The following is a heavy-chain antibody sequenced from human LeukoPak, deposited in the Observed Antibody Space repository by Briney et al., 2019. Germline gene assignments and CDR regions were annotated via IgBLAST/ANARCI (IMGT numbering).Heavy chain of an antibody. V-gene: IGHV3-21*01. D-gene: IGHD5-18*01. J-gene: IGHJ4*02. CDR1: GFTFSTYS. CDR3: VIGYRYSYRYFDS. Sequence: GGSLRLSCATSGFTFSTYSMNWVRQAPGKGLEWVSSISGSSSHMYYADSVKGRFTISRDNAKNSLYLQMNSLRAEDTAVYYCVIGYRYSYRYFDSWGQGTLVTVSS. CDR2: ISGSSSHM.